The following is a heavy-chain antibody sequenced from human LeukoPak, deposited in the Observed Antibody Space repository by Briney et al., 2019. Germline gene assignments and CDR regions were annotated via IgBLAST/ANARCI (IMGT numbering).Heavy chain of an antibody. J-gene: IGHJ4*02. CDR2: ISSSSSYI. V-gene: IGHV3-21*01. CDR3: AREHGGEDFDY. Sequence: KPGGSLRLSCAASGFTFSSYSMNWVRQAPGKGLEWVSSISSSSSYIYYADSVKGRFNISRDNAKNSLYLQMNSLRAEDTAVYYCAREHGGEDFDYWGQGTLVTVSS. CDR1: GFTFSSYS. D-gene: IGHD2-21*01.